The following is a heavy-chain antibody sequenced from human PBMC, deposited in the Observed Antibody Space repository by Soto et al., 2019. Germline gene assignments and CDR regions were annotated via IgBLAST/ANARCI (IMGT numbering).Heavy chain of an antibody. CDR1: GYTFTNYR. D-gene: IGHD4-17*01. CDR3: TRWTVTNNWFDP. V-gene: IGHV1-18*01. CDR2: ISTYTGNT. Sequence: QVQLVQSGPEVKKPGASVTVSCKTSGYTFTNYRIGWVRQAPGQGLEWMGWISTYTGNTKSVQKFQGRVTLTTDTSTSTAYMDLRSLTSDYTAVYYCTRWTVTNNWFDPWGQGTLVTVSS. J-gene: IGHJ5*02.